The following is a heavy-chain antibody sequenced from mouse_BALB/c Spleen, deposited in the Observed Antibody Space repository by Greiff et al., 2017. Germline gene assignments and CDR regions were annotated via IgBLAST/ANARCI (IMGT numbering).Heavy chain of an antibody. CDR2: IDPENGDT. J-gene: IGHJ3*01. CDR1: GFNIKDYY. V-gene: IGHV14-4*02. Sequence: VQLQQSGAELVRSGASVKLSCTASGFNIKDYYMHWVKQRPEQGLEWIGWIDPENGDTEYAPKFQGKATMTADTSSNTAYLQLSSLTSEDTAVYYCNVGNTDGSSRFAYWSQGTLVTVSA. D-gene: IGHD1-1*01. CDR3: NVGNTDGSSRFAY.